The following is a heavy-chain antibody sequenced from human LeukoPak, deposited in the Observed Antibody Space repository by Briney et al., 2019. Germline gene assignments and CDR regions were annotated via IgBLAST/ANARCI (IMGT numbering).Heavy chain of an antibody. V-gene: IGHV4-39*07. Sequence: SETLSLTCTVSGGSISSSSYYWGWIRQPPGKGLEWIGTMYYTGTIYYNPSLKSRVTISVDTSKNQFSLSLSSVTAADTAVYYCARPIRNWGQGTLVIVSS. CDR3: ARPIRN. J-gene: IGHJ4*02. CDR1: GGSISSSSYY. CDR2: MYYTGTI.